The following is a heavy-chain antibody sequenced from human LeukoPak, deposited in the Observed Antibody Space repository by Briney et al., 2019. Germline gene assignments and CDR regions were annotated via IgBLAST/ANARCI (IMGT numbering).Heavy chain of an antibody. V-gene: IGHV4-39*07. Sequence: SETLSLTCTVSGGSISSSSYYWGWIRQPPGKGLEWIGTMYYTGTIYYNPSLKSRVTISVDTSKNQFSLSLSSVTAADTAVYYCARPIRNWGQGTLVIVSS. CDR3: ARPIRN. J-gene: IGHJ4*02. CDR1: GGSISSSSYY. CDR2: MYYTGTI.